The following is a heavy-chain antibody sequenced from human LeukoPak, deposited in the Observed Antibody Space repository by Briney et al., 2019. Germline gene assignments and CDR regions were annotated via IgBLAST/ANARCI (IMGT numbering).Heavy chain of an antibody. CDR1: GGSFSGYY. D-gene: IGHD3-22*01. CDR2: INHSGST. J-gene: IGHJ4*02. V-gene: IGHV4-34*01. Sequence: SETLSLTCAVYGGSFSGYYWSWIRQPPGKGLGWIREINHSGSTNYNPSLKSRVTISVDTSKNQFSLKLSSVTAADTAVYYCAREGYDSSGLVYWGQGTLVTVSS. CDR3: AREGYDSSGLVY.